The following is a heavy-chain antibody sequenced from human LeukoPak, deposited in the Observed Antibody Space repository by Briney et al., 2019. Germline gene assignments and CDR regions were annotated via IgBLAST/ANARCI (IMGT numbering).Heavy chain of an antibody. CDR3: ARGSGWYLLIDY. D-gene: IGHD6-19*01. V-gene: IGHV1-46*01. Sequence: ASVKVSCKASGYTFTSYDINWVRQATGQGLEWMGIINPSGGSTSYAQKFQGRVTMARDMSTSTVYMELSSLRSEDTAVYYCARGSGWYLLIDYWGQGTLVTVPS. CDR2: INPSGGST. J-gene: IGHJ4*02. CDR1: GYTFTSYD.